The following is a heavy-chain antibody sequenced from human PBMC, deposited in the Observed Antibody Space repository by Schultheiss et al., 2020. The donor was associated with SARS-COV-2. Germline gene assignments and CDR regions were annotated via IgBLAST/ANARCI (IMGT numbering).Heavy chain of an antibody. D-gene: IGHD5-12*01. CDR2: INPSGGST. Sequence: GESLKISCKASGYTFTSYYMHWVRQAPGQGLEWMGIINPSGGSTSYAQKFQGRVTMTRDTSTSTVYMELSSLRSEDTAVYYCARGTRGYSGYDSGQLDYWGQGTLVTVSS. J-gene: IGHJ4*02. CDR3: ARGTRGYSGYDSGQLDY. CDR1: GYTFTSYY. V-gene: IGHV1-46*01.